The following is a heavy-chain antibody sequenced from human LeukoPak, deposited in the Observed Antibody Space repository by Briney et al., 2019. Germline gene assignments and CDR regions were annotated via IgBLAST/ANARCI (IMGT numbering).Heavy chain of an antibody. V-gene: IGHV4-34*01. CDR3: ARVRLRGANYYYGMDV. CDR1: GGSFSGYY. J-gene: IGHJ6*02. CDR2: INHSGST. Sequence: SETLSLTCAVYGGSFSGYYWSWIRQPPGKGLEWIGEINHSGSTNYNPSLKSRVTISVDTSKNQFSLKLSSVTAADTAVYYCARVRLRGANYYYGMDVWGQGTTVTVSS. D-gene: IGHD1-26*01.